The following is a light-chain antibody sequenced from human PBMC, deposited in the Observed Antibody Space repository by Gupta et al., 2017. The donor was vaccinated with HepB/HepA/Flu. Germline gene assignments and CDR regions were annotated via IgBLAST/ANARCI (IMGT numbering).Light chain of an antibody. CDR3: QQYGSSSFT. CDR1: QSVSSSY. CDR2: GAS. V-gene: IGKV3-20*01. Sequence: EIVLTQSPGTLCLSPGERATLPCRASQSVSSSYLAWYQQKPGQAPRLLIYGASSRASGIPDRFSGSGSGTDFTLTISRLEPEDFAVYYCQQYGSSSFTFGPGTKVDVK. J-gene: IGKJ3*01.